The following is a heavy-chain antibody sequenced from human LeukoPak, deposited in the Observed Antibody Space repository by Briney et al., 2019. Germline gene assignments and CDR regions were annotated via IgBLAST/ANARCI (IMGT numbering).Heavy chain of an antibody. D-gene: IGHD5-18*01. CDR2: FDVIDGET. CDR3: AAGRPYSLLDY. Sequence: ASVKVSCTVSGSSLTELSLYWVRQAPGKGLEWMGGFDVIDGETFYAQKFQGGVTMTEDSSTDTAYMELSSLRSDDTALYYCAAGRPYSLLDYWGQGTLVTVSS. CDR1: GSSLTELS. V-gene: IGHV1-24*01. J-gene: IGHJ4*02.